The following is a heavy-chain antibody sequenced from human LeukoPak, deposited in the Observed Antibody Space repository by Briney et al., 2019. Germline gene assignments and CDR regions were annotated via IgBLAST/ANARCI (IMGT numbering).Heavy chain of an antibody. D-gene: IGHD3-22*01. Sequence: ASVKVSCKASGYTFTSYYTHWVRQAPGQGLEWMGIINPSGGSTSYAQKFQGRVTMTRDTSTSTVYMELSSLRSEDTAVYYCARDLDYYDSSGYFDYWGQGTLVTVSS. J-gene: IGHJ4*02. CDR3: ARDLDYYDSSGYFDY. CDR1: GYTFTSYY. V-gene: IGHV1-46*01. CDR2: INPSGGST.